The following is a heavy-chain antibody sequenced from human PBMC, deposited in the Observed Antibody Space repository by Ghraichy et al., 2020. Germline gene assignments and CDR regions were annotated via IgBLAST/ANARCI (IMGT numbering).Heavy chain of an antibody. J-gene: IGHJ3*02. V-gene: IGHV1-18*01. D-gene: IGHD5-24*01. CDR1: GYTFTSYG. CDR3: ARDLGAWLQTDAFDI. Sequence: ASVKVSCKASGYTFTSYGISWVRQAPGQGLEWMGWISAYNGNTNYAQKLQGRVTMTTDTSTSTAYMELRSLRSDDTAVYYCARDLGAWLQTDAFDIWGQGTMVTVSS. CDR2: ISAYNGNT.